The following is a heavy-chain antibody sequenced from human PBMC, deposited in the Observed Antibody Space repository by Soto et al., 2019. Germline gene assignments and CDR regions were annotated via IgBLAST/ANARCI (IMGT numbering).Heavy chain of an antibody. CDR2: IIPILGIA. J-gene: IGHJ6*02. D-gene: IGHD5-12*01. Sequence: EASVKVSCKASGYTFTSYGISWVRQAPGQGLEWMGRIIPILGIANYAQKFQGRVTITADKSTSTAYMELSSLRSEDTAVYYCARDRSADIVATENYYYYGMDVWGQGTTVTVSS. V-gene: IGHV1-69*04. CDR3: ARDRSADIVATENYYYYGMDV. CDR1: GYTFTSYG.